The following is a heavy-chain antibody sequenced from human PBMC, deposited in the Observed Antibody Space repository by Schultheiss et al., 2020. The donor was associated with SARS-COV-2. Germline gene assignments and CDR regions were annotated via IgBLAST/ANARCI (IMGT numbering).Heavy chain of an antibody. D-gene: IGHD6-6*01. CDR3: ARDRGAARYHYYYYMDV. Sequence: GGSLRLSCAASGFTFSSYSMNWVRQAPGKGLEWVSYISSSSSTIYYADSVKGRFTISRDNSKNTLYLQMNNLRAEDTAVYYCARDRGAARYHYYYYMDVWGKGTTVTVSS. J-gene: IGHJ6*03. CDR1: GFTFSSYS. V-gene: IGHV3-48*01. CDR2: ISSSSSTI.